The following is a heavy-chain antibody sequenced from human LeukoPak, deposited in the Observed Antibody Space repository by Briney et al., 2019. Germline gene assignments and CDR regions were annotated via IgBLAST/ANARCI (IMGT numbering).Heavy chain of an antibody. CDR3: ARDEQLWSYDAFDI. D-gene: IGHD5-18*01. CDR2: IYYSGST. CDR1: GGSISSGGYY. Sequence: SETLSLTCTVSGGSISSGGYYWSWIRQHPGKGLEWIGYIYYSGSTYYNPSLKSRVTISVDTSKNQFSLKLSSVTAADTAVYYCARDEQLWSYDAFDIWGQGTMVTVSS. V-gene: IGHV4-31*03. J-gene: IGHJ3*02.